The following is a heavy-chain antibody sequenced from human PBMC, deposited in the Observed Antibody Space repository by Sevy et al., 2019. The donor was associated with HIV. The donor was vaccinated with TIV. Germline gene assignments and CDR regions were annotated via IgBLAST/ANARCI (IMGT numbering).Heavy chain of an antibody. D-gene: IGHD2-2*02. Sequence: SETLSLTCTVSGGSISSYYWSWIRQPPGKGLEWIGYIYYSGSTNYNPSLKSRVTISVDTSKNQFSLKLSSVTAADTAVYYCARRRFLGYCSSTSCYMDWVVLDYWGQGTLVTVSS. CDR1: GGSISSYY. V-gene: IGHV4-59*08. CDR3: ARRRFLGYCSSTSCYMDWVVLDY. CDR2: IYYSGST. J-gene: IGHJ4*02.